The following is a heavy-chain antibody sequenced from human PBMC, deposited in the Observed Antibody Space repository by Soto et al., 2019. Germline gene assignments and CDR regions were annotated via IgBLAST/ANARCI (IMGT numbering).Heavy chain of an antibody. CDR1: GGSISRGGYY. CDR2: IYYSGST. V-gene: IGHV4-31*03. J-gene: IGHJ6*02. CDR3: ARDGSTYSDILTGYPAPYYYYGMDV. D-gene: IGHD3-9*01. Sequence: PSETLSLTCTVAGGSISRGGYYWSWIRQHPGKGLEWIGYIYYSGSTYYNPSLKSRVTISVDTSKNQFSLKLSSVTAADTAVYYCARDGSTYSDILTGYPAPYYYYGMDVWGQGTTVTVSS.